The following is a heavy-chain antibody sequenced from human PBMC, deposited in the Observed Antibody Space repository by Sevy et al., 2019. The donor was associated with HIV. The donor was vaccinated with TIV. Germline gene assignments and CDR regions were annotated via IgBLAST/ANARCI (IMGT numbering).Heavy chain of an antibody. CDR1: GYTFTGYY. Sequence: ASVKVSCKASGYTFTGYYVHWVRQAPGQGLEWMGWVDPNSGGTNYGQKFQGRVTMTSDTSISTAYMELSGVRSDDTAVYYCARSVYGSGTYLNDYWGQGTLVTVSS. D-gene: IGHD3-10*01. CDR2: VDPNSGGT. CDR3: ARSVYGSGTYLNDY. V-gene: IGHV1-2*02. J-gene: IGHJ4*02.